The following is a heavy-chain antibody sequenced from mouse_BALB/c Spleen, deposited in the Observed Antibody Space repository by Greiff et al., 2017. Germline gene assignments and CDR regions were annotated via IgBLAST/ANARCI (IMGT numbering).Heavy chain of an antibody. CDR3: ARELTTVGYFDV. V-gene: IGHV5-17*02. D-gene: IGHD1-1*01. Sequence: EVKLMESGGGLVQPGGSRKLSCAASGFTFSSFGMHWVRQAPEKGLEWVAYISSGSSTIYYADTVKGRFTISRDNPKNTLFLQMTSLRSEDTAMYYCARELTTVGYFDVWGAGTTVTVSS. CDR2: ISSGSSTI. J-gene: IGHJ1*01. CDR1: GFTFSSFG.